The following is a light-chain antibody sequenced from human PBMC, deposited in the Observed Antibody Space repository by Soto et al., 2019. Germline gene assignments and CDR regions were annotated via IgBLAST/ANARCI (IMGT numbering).Light chain of an antibody. CDR3: SSYTSSSTLYV. J-gene: IGLJ1*01. CDR1: SNDVGGYNF. Sequence: QSALAQPPSASGSPGQSVTISCAGTSNDVGGYNFVSWYQQHPGKAPKLMIFEVSNRPSGVSNRFSGSKSGNTASLTISGLQAEDEADYYCSSYTSSSTLYVFGTGTKVTVL. V-gene: IGLV2-14*01. CDR2: EVS.